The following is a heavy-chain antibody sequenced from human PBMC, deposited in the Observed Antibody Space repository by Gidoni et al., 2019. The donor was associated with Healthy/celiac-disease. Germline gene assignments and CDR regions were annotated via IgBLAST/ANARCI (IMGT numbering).Heavy chain of an antibody. CDR2: IIPILGIA. J-gene: IGHJ1*01. CDR3: AREREQWLVSFQH. D-gene: IGHD6-19*01. CDR1: GGTFSSYT. V-gene: IGHV1-69*08. Sequence: QVQLVQSGAEVKKPGSSVKVSCKASGGTFSSYTISWVRQAPGQGLEWMGRIIPILGIANYAQKFQGRVTMTADKSTSTAYMELSSLRSEDTAVYYCAREREQWLVSFQHWGQGTLVTVSS.